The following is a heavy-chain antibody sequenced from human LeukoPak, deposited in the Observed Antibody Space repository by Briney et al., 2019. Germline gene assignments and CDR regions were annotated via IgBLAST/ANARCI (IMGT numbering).Heavy chain of an antibody. J-gene: IGHJ4*02. V-gene: IGHV1-8*01. Sequence: ASVKVSCKASGYPFNNYDINWVRQATGQGLEWMGWMNPHSGKTGYAQKLQGRVTMTTDTSTSTAYMELRSLRSDDTAVYYCARVAPISVRSGSSYDYWGQGTLVTVSP. CDR3: ARVAPISVRSGSSYDY. CDR2: MNPHSGKT. CDR1: GYPFNNYD. D-gene: IGHD3-10*01.